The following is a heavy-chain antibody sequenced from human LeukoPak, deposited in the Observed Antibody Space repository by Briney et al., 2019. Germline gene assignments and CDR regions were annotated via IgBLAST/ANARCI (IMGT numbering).Heavy chain of an antibody. CDR2: ISGSGGST. CDR3: AKAGSGWSFDY. J-gene: IGHJ4*02. D-gene: IGHD6-19*01. CDR1: GFTFSSYA. V-gene: IGHV3-23*01. Sequence: GALRLSCAASGFTFSSYAMSWVRQAPGKGLEWVSAISGSGGSTYYADSVKGRFTISRDNSKNTLYLQMNSLRAEDTALYYCAKAGSGWSFDYWGQGTLVTVSS.